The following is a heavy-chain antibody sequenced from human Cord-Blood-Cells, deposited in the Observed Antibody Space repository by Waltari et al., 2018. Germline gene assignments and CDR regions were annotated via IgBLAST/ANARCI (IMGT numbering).Heavy chain of an antibody. J-gene: IGHJ4*02. V-gene: IGHV4-39*01. CDR3: ARPTAVRTFDY. Sequence: QLQLQESGPGLVKPSETLSLPCTVSGGSLSSSSYYWGWIRQPPGKGLEWIGSIYYSGSTYYNPALKSRVTISVDTSKNQFSLKLSSVTAADTAVYYCARPTAVRTFDYWGQGTLVTVSS. CDR2: IYYSGST. CDR1: GGSLSSSSYY.